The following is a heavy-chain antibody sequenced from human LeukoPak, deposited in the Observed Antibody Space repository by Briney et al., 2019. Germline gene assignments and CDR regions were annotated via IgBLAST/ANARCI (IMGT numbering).Heavy chain of an antibody. CDR3: ARGDANGYCSSTSCYIG. D-gene: IGHD2-2*02. J-gene: IGHJ4*02. CDR2: ISAYNGNT. Sequence: GASVKVSCKASGYTFTSYGISWVRQAPGQGLEWMGWISAYNGNTNYAQKLQGRVTMTTDTSTSTAYMELRSLRSDDTAVYYWARGDANGYCSSTSCYIGWGQGTLVTVSS. CDR1: GYTFTSYG. V-gene: IGHV1-18*01.